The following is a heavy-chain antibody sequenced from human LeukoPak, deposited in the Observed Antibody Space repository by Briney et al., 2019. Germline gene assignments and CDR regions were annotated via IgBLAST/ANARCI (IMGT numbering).Heavy chain of an antibody. Sequence: SVKVSCKASGGTFSSYTISWVRQAPGQGLEWMGRIIPILGIANYARRFQGRVTITTDESTSTAYMELSSLRSEDTAVYYCARVTRGSSSALDYFDYWCRGTLVTVSS. CDR2: IIPILGIA. V-gene: IGHV1-69*16. D-gene: IGHD6-6*01. CDR3: ARVTRGSSSALDYFDY. J-gene: IGHJ4*01. CDR1: GGTFSSYT.